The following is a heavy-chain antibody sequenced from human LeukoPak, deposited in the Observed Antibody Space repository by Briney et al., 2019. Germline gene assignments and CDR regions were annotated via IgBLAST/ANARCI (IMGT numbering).Heavy chain of an antibody. CDR3: PAGRVYDLLDN. CDR2: FDPENGEA. CDR1: GYSLSELS. V-gene: IGHV1-24*01. D-gene: IGHD2-8*01. J-gene: IGHJ4*02. Sequence: ASVKVSFTVSGYSLSELSMHWGRQAPGKGSEWMGGFDPENGEAVYAQKFQGRVTMTEDTSTDTSYMELNSVKSEDTAVYYCPAGRVYDLLDNWGQGTLVTVSS.